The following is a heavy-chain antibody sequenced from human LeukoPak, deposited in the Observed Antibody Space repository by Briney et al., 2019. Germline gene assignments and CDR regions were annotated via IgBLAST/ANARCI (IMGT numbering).Heavy chain of an antibody. CDR2: ISGSGGST. J-gene: IGHJ4*01. CDR1: GFTFSSYA. V-gene: IGHV3-23*01. Sequence: GGSLRLSCAASGFTFSSYAMSWVRQAPGKGLEWVSGISGSGGSTYYADSVRGRFTISRDNAKNLLYLQMNSLRAEDTAVYYCARGPYPDYWGHGTLVTVSS. CDR3: ARGPYPDY.